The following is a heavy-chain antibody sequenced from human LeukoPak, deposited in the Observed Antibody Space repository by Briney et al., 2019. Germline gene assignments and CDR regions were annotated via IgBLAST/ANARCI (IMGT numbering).Heavy chain of an antibody. J-gene: IGHJ4*02. V-gene: IGHV3-74*03. CDR2: INSDGSSI. Sequence: GGSLRLSCAASGFTFSSYWMHWVRQAPGKGLVSVSRINSDGSSITYADSVKGRFTISRDNAKNTLYLQMNSLGVEDTAVYYGAREGRVSGYDFDSWGQGTLVTVSS. D-gene: IGHD5-12*01. CDR1: GFTFSSYW. CDR3: AREGRVSGYDFDS.